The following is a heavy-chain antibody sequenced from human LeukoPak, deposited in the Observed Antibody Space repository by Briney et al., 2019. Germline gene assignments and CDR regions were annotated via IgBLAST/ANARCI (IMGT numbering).Heavy chain of an antibody. D-gene: IGHD3-22*01. J-gene: IGHJ4*02. CDR3: ARGQPYYYDSRGYSVPHD. CDR2: IYSAGTT. V-gene: IGHV3-53*01. Sequence: GGSLRLSCAASGFTVSSAYMSWVRQAPGKGLEWVSLIYSAGTTYYADSVKGRFIISRDNSKNTLYLQMNSLRAEDTAVYYCARGQPYYYDSRGYSVPHDWGQGTLVTVSS. CDR1: GFTVSSAY.